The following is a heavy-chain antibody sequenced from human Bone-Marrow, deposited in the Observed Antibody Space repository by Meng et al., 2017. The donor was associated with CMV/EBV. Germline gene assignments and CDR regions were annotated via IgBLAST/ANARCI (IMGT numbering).Heavy chain of an antibody. CDR3: ARDFWSGYYDFYYYGMDV. J-gene: IGHJ6*02. CDR2: IYYSGST. Sequence: GSLRLSCTVSGGSLSSSSYYWGWIRQPPGKGLVWLGSIYYSGSTYYTPSLKSRVTISVDTSKNQFSLKLSSVNAADTAVYYCARDFWSGYYDFYYYGMDVWGQGTTVTVSS. V-gene: IGHV4-39*07. CDR1: GGSLSSSSYY. D-gene: IGHD3-3*01.